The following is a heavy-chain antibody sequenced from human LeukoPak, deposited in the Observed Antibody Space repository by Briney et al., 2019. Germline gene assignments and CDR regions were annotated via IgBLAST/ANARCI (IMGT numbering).Heavy chain of an antibody. CDR3: AKSFWCFGEFSPFDY. CDR2: VSWNSDNI. CDR1: GFTFDDYA. Sequence: GGSLRLSCAASGFTFDDYAMHWVRQAPGKGLEWVSGVSWNSDNIVYADSVMGGFNISRDNDKNSLYLQMNSLRAEDTAVYYCAKSFWCFGEFSPFDYWGQGTLVTVSS. J-gene: IGHJ4*02. V-gene: IGHV3-9*01. D-gene: IGHD3-10*01.